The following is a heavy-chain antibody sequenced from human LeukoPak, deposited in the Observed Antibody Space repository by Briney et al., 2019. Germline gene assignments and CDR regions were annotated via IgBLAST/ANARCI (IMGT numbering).Heavy chain of an antibody. J-gene: IGHJ3*02. D-gene: IGHD6-19*01. Sequence: SETLSLTCTVSGGSISSSSYYWGWIRQPPGKGLEWIGSIYYSGSTYYNPSLKSRVTISVDTSKNQFSLKLSSVTAADTAVYYCAGTSIAVAGTKAFDNWGQGTMVTVSS. CDR3: AGTSIAVAGTKAFDN. CDR2: IYYSGST. V-gene: IGHV4-39*07. CDR1: GGSISSSSYY.